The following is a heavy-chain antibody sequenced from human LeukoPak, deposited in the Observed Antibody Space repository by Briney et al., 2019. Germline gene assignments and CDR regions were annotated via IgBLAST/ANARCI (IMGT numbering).Heavy chain of an antibody. Sequence: GGSLRLSCAASGFTFSSYAMSWVRQAPGKGLEWVSSISGSGGSTYYADSVKGRFTISRDNSKNTLFLQMNSLRAEETAVYYCAKRAVPGNAFFDNWGQGTLVTVSS. CDR1: GFTFSSYA. V-gene: IGHV3-23*01. CDR2: ISGSGGST. D-gene: IGHD6-19*01. CDR3: AKRAVPGNAFFDN. J-gene: IGHJ4*02.